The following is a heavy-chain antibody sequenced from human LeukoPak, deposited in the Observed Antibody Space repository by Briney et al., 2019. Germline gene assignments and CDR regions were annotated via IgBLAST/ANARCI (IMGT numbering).Heavy chain of an antibody. J-gene: IGHJ6*03. V-gene: IGHV1-69*13. D-gene: IGHD3-3*01. CDR2: IIPIFGTA. Sequence: SVKVSCKASGYTFTSYAISWVRQAPGQGLEWMGGIIPIFGTANYAQKFQGRVTITADESTSTAYMELSSLRSEDTAVYYCARDSPYYDFWSGSAPSSYYYYMDVWGKGTTVTVSS. CDR1: GYTFTSYA. CDR3: ARDSPYYDFWSGSAPSSYYYYMDV.